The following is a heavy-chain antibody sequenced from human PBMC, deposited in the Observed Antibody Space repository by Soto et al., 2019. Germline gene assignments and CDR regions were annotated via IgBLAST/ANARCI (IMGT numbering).Heavy chain of an antibody. Sequence: SGGSLRLSCAASGSSFSDYYMSWIRQSPGKGLEWLSYITSSSSYTHYADSVKGRFTISRDNAKNSLYLQMYSLRAEDTAVYYCAGGQDNLAVNFDYWGQGTPVTVSS. CDR1: GSSFSDYY. V-gene: IGHV3-11*03. D-gene: IGHD1-1*01. J-gene: IGHJ4*02. CDR2: ITSSSSYT. CDR3: AGGQDNLAVNFDY.